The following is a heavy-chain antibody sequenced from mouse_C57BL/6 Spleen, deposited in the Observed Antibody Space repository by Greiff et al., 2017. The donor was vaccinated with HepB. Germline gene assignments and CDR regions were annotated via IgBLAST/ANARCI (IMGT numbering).Heavy chain of an antibody. CDR1: GYTFTSYT. Sequence: VQLQQSGAELARPGASVKMSCKASGYTFTSYTMHWVTQRPGQGLEWIGYINPSSGYTKYNQKFKDKATLTADKSSSTAYMQLSSLTSEDSAVYYCARGTTTADWYFDVWGTGTTVTVSS. CDR3: ARGTTTADWYFDV. V-gene: IGHV1-4*01. J-gene: IGHJ1*03. D-gene: IGHD1-2*01. CDR2: INPSSGYT.